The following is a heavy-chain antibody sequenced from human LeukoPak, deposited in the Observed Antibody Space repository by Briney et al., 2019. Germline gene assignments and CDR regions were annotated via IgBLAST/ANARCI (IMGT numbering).Heavy chain of an antibody. CDR1: GFTFSSYS. CDR3: AREGPPGWGIEVAGTFDY. Sequence: GGSLRLSCAASGFTFSSYSMNWVRQAPGKGLEWVSYISSSSSTIYYADSVKGRFTISRDNAKNSLYLQMNSLRAEDTAVYYCAREGPPGWGIEVAGTFDYWGQGTLVTVSS. CDR2: ISSSSSTI. J-gene: IGHJ4*02. V-gene: IGHV3-48*04. D-gene: IGHD6-19*01.